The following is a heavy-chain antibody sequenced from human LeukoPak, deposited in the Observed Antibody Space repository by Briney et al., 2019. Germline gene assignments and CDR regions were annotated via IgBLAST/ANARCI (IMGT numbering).Heavy chain of an antibody. CDR3: ARGRFNYGWGMDV. Sequence: GGSLRLSCAASGFTFSSYGMHWVRQAPGKGLEWVAVISYDGSNKYYADSVKGRFTISRDNSKNMLYLQMNSLRAEDTAVYYCARGRFNYGWGMDVWGQGTTVIVSS. CDR2: ISYDGSNK. D-gene: IGHD5-18*01. CDR1: GFTFSSYG. V-gene: IGHV3-30*03. J-gene: IGHJ6*02.